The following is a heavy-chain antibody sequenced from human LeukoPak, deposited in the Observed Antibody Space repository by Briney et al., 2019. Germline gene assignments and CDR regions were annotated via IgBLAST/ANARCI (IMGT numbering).Heavy chain of an antibody. J-gene: IGHJ1*01. V-gene: IGHV3-30*02. CDR2: IRYDGSNK. Sequence: GGSLRLSCAASGFTFSSYGMHWVRQAPGKGLEWVAFIRYDGSNKYYADSVKGRFTISRDNSKNTLYLQMNSLRAEDTAVYYCARGKHIVGATTYFQHWGQGTLVTVSS. D-gene: IGHD1-26*01. CDR3: ARGKHIVGATTYFQH. CDR1: GFTFSSYG.